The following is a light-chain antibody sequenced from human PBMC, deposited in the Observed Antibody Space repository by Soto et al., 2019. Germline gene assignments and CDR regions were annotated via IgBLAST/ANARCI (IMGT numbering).Light chain of an antibody. CDR2: SAS. CDR1: QGISNY. J-gene: IGKJ1*01. Sequence: DIQMTQSPSSLSASVGDRVTITCRASQGISNYLAWYQQKPGKVPQLLIYSASVLQSGVPSRFSGSGSETDFTLTISSLQPEDVATYYCQKDNSALWTFGQGTKVEIK. V-gene: IGKV1-27*01. CDR3: QKDNSALWT.